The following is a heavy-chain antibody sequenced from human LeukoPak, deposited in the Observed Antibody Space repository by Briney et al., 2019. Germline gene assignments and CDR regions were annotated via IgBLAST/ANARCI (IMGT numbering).Heavy chain of an antibody. CDR3: WAHGSGRQYYYGMDV. D-gene: IGHD3-10*01. V-gene: IGHV4-30-4*01. CDR2: IYYSGST. CDR1: GGSISSGDYY. Sequence: PSETLSLTCTVSGGSISSGDYYRRWIRQPPGKGLEWIGYIYYSGSTYYNPSLKSRVTISVDTSKNQFSLKLSSVTAADTAVYYCWAHGSGRQYYYGMDVWGKGTTVTVSS. J-gene: IGHJ6*04.